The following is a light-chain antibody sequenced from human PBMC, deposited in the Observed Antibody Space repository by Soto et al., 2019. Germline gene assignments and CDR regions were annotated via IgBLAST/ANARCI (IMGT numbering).Light chain of an antibody. V-gene: IGKV3-11*01. CDR2: DAS. CDR1: QSVSSY. Sequence: EIVLTQSPATLSLSPGERVTLSCRASQSVSSYLAWYQQKPGQAPRLLIFDASSRAAGIPARFSGTGSGTDFTLTISSLEPQDFAIYYCQQRRSWPLTFGGGTKLEIK. CDR3: QQRRSWPLT. J-gene: IGKJ4*01.